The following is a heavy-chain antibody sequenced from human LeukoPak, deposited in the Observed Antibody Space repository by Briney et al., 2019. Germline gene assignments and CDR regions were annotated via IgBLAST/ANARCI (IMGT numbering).Heavy chain of an antibody. V-gene: IGHV3-30*04. D-gene: IGHD4/OR15-4a*01. CDR3: ANLLSYGGPDY. CDR1: GFTFSSYA. CDR2: ISYDGSNK. Sequence: GGSLRLSCAASGFTFSSYAMHWVRQAPGKGLEWVAVISYDGSNKYYADSVKGRFTISRDNFKNTLYLQMNSLRAEDTAVYYCANLLSYGGPDYWGQGTLVTVSS. J-gene: IGHJ4*02.